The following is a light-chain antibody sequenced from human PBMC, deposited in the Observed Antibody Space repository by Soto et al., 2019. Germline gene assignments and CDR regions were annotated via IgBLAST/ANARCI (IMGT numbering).Light chain of an antibody. V-gene: IGKV3-11*01. Sequence: EVVLTQSPATLSLSPGESATLSCRASQSVRNYLAWYQQKPGQAPRLLIYDASNRADGIPARFTGSGSGTDFTLTISSLEPEDFAVYFCQQHNNWPPDITFGPGTKVDIK. J-gene: IGKJ3*01. CDR3: QQHNNWPPDIT. CDR2: DAS. CDR1: QSVRNY.